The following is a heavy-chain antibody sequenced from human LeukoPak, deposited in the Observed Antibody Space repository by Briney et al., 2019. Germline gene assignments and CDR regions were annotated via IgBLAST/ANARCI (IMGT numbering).Heavy chain of an antibody. CDR1: GYTLTELS. D-gene: IGHD6-25*01. CDR2: FDPEDGGT. J-gene: IGHJ6*03. CDR3: ATDDLSPAAMDV. V-gene: IGHV1-24*01. Sequence: GASVKVSCKVSGYTLTELSMHWVRQAPGKGLEWMGGFDPEDGGTIYAQKFQGRVTMTEDTSTDTAYMELSSLRSEDTAVYYCATDDLSPAAMDVWGKGTTVTVSS.